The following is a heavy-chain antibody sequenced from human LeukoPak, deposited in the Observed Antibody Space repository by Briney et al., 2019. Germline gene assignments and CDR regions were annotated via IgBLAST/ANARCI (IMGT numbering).Heavy chain of an antibody. CDR2: INPTSFGT. J-gene: IGHJ6*02. CDR1: GYTFTGYY. D-gene: IGHD5-18*01. V-gene: IGHV1-2*02. CDR3: ARGIQLWSKLGYYYYGMDV. Sequence: ASVKVSCKASGYTFTGYYIHWVRQAPGQGLEWMGWINPTSFGTKYEQKFQGRVTMTRDTSISTDYMELSDLRSDDTAVYYCARGIQLWSKLGYYYYGMDVWGQGTTVTVSS.